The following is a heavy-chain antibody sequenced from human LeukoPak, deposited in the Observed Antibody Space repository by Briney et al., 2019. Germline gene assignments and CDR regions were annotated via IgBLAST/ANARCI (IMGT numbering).Heavy chain of an antibody. CDR3: ARYDYVWGSYLVFDY. J-gene: IGHJ4*02. CDR2: IYYSGST. V-gene: IGHV4-39*07. D-gene: IGHD3-16*01. Sequence: SETLSLTCTVSGGSISSSSYYWGWIRQPPGKGLEWIGSIYYSGSTYYNPSLKSRVTISVDTSKNQFSLKLSSVTAADTAVYYCARYDYVWGSYLVFDYWGQGTLVTVSS. CDR1: GGSISSSSYY.